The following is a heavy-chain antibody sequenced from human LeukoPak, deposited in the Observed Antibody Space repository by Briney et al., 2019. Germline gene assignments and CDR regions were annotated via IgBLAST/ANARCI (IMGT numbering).Heavy chain of an antibody. CDR1: GFTFSSYA. CDR3: AKSTEQIYDYDSSGYYFDY. D-gene: IGHD3-22*01. J-gene: IGHJ4*02. Sequence: GGSLRLSCAASGFTFSSYAMSWVRQAPGKGLEWVSAISGSGGSTYYADSVRGRLTISRDNSKNTLYLQMNSLRAEDTAVYYCAKSTEQIYDYDSSGYYFDYWGQGTLVTVSS. CDR2: ISGSGGST. V-gene: IGHV3-23*01.